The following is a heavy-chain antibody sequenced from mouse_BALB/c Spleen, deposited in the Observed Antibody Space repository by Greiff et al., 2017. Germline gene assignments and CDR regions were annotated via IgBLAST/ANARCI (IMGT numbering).Heavy chain of an antibody. CDR3: GRRSLYGSSWYFDV. CDR1: GYTFTSYT. D-gene: IGHD1-1*01. J-gene: IGHJ1*01. CDR2: INPSSGYT. V-gene: IGHV1-4*02. Sequence: QLQQSAAELARPGASVKMSCQASGYTFTSYTMHWVKQRPGQGLEWIGYINPSSGYTEYNQKFKDKTTLTADKSSSTAYMQLSTLTSEDSAVYYCGRRSLYGSSWYFDVWGAGTTVTVAA.